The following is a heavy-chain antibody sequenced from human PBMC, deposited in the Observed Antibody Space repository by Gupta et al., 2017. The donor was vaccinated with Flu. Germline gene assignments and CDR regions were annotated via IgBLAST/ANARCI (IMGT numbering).Heavy chain of an antibody. CDR2: IWYDGSNK. V-gene: IGHV3-33*01. D-gene: IGHD4-17*01. Sequence: APGKGLEWVAVIWYDGSNKYYADSVKGRFTISRDNSKNTLYLQMNSLRAEDTAVYYCARSFDDYGDYGCLDYWGQGTLVTVSS. J-gene: IGHJ4*02. CDR3: ARSFDDYGDYGCLDY.